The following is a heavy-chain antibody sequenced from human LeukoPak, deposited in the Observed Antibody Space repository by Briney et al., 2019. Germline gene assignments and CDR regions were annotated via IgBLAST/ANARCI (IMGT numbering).Heavy chain of an antibody. V-gene: IGHV5-51*01. J-gene: IGHJ6*02. CDR1: GYTFTNYW. D-gene: IGHD2-15*01. CDR2: IYPGDSDT. Sequence: GESLKISCKGSGYTFTNYWIGWVRQMPGKGLEWMGIIYPGDSDTRYSPSFQGQVTISADKSISTAYLQWSSLKASDTAMYYCARSRPHCSGGSCYYYYYGMDVWGQGTTVTVSS. CDR3: ARSRPHCSGGSCYYYYYGMDV.